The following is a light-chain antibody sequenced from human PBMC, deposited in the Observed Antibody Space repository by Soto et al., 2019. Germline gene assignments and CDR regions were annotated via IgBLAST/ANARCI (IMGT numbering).Light chain of an antibody. CDR2: DVT. J-gene: IGLJ1*01. CDR3: CSHSASYTFV. V-gene: IGLV2-11*01. CDR1: SSDVGGYNC. Sequence: LTQPRSVSGSPGQSVTISCTGTSSDVGGYNCVSWYQQHPGKAPQLIIYDVTQRPSGVPDRFSGSKSGNTASLSISGLQAEDEADYYCCSHSASYTFVFGTGTKVTVL.